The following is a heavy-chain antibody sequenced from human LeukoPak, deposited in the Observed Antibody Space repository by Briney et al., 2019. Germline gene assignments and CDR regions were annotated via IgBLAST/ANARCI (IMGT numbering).Heavy chain of an antibody. CDR2: ISAYNGNT. V-gene: IGHV1-18*01. J-gene: IGHJ5*02. D-gene: IGHD3-10*01. CDR3: AKAFNRLWFGELRDNWFDP. Sequence: ASVKVSCKASGYTFTSYGISWVRQAPGQGLEWMGWISAYNGNTKYAQKLQGRVTMTTDTSTSTAYMELRSLRSDNTAVYYCAKAFNRLWFGELRDNWFDPWGQGTLVTVSS. CDR1: GYTFTSYG.